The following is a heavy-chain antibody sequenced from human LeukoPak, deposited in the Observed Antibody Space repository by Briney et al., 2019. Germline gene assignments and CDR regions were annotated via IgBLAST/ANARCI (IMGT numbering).Heavy chain of an antibody. CDR2: IYYSGST. CDR1: GGSISSYY. D-gene: IGHD3-22*01. V-gene: IGHV4-59*01. CDR3: ARVSEISPSYYYDSSGYYYFDY. Sequence: SETLSLTCTVSGGSISSYYWSWIRQPPGKGLEWIGYIYYSGSTNYNPSLKSRVTISVDTSTNQFSLKLSSVTAADTAVYCCARVSEISPSYYYDSSGYYYFDYWGQGTLVTVSS. J-gene: IGHJ4*02.